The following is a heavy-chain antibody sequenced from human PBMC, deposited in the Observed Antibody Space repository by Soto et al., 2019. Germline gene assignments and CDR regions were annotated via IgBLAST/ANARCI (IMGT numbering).Heavy chain of an antibody. D-gene: IGHD6-25*01. CDR3: ARDAAGNPYCSYSRDV. Sequence: QVQLQESGPGLVKPSQTLSLTCTVSGGSISSGGYYWSWIRQHPGKGLEWIGYIYYSGSTYYNPSLKSRVTVSVDTSKTPFSLKLSSVSAADTAVYYCARDAAGNPYCSYSRDVWGKGTTVTVSS. V-gene: IGHV4-31*03. CDR1: GGSISSGGYY. J-gene: IGHJ6*03. CDR2: IYYSGST.